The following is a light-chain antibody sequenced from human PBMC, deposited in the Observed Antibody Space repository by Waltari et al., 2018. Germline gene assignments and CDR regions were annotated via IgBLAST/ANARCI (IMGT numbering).Light chain of an antibody. Sequence: ERVMTQSPDILSASTGETVTLSCRASHSSSTNVAWYQHKPGQAPRLLIYNGATRHTGIPATFSGSGSGTEFTLTISSLQPEDFAVYFCQQYDDWPATFGQGTKVDI. CDR3: QQYDDWPAT. J-gene: IGKJ1*01. V-gene: IGKV3-15*01. CDR2: NGA. CDR1: HSSSTN.